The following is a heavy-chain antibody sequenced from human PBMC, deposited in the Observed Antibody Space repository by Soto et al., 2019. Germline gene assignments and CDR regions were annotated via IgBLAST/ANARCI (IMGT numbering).Heavy chain of an antibody. Sequence: TLSLNGTVSVGSISSGGYYWSWILQHPGKGLEWIGYIYYSGSTYYNPSLKSRVTISVDTSKNQFSLKLSSVTAADTAVYYCARGYYDFWSGPRWFDPWGQGTLVTVSS. CDR3: ARGYYDFWSGPRWFDP. CDR1: VGSISSGGYY. J-gene: IGHJ5*02. D-gene: IGHD3-3*01. CDR2: IYYSGST. V-gene: IGHV4-31*03.